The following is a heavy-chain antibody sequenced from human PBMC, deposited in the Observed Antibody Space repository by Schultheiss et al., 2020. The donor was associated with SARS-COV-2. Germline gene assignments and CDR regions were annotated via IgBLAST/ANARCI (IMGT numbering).Heavy chain of an antibody. Sequence: GGSLRLSCAASGFTFSSYGMHWVRQAPGKGLEWVAVISYDGSNKYYADSVKGRFTISRDNAKNSLYLQMNSLRAEDTAVYYCARDLSGSGSPGDYWGPGTLVTVSS. D-gene: IGHD3-10*01. V-gene: IGHV3-33*05. J-gene: IGHJ4*02. CDR1: GFTFSSYG. CDR2: ISYDGSNK. CDR3: ARDLSGSGSPGDY.